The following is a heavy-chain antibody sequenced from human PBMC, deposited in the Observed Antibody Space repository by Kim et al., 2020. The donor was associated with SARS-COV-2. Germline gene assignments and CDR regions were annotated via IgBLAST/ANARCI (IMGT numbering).Heavy chain of an antibody. J-gene: IGHJ4*02. V-gene: IGHV3-30*18. CDR2: ISYDGSNK. Sequence: GGSLRLSCAASGFTFSSYGMHWVRQAPGKGLEWVAVISYDGSNKYYADSVKGRFTISRDNSKNTLYLQMNSLRAEDTAVYYCAKASAAAGYYFDYWGQGTLVTVSS. CDR3: AKASAAAGYYFDY. D-gene: IGHD6-13*01. CDR1: GFTFSSYG.